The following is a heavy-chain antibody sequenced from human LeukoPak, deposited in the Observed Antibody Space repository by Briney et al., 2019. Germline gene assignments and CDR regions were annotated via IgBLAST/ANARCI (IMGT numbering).Heavy chain of an antibody. D-gene: IGHD1-14*01. V-gene: IGHV3-23*01. Sequence: PGGSFTLSRPASRFTFSSFHMRSVRQATGKGMEWASGIGGSGDSTYYVDSVKGRFTISRANSKSTLYLHMYSLRAEDTAIYYCAKQRSEVPVAASNYWGQGILVTVSS. J-gene: IGHJ4*02. CDR2: IGGSGDST. CDR1: RFTFSSFH. CDR3: AKQRSEVPVAASNY.